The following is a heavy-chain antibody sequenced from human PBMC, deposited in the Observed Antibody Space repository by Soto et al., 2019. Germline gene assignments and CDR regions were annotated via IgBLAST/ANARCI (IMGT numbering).Heavy chain of an antibody. V-gene: IGHV4-34*01. CDR1: GGSFSGYY. CDR3: ARQGGHYYYYGMDV. J-gene: IGHJ6*02. CDR2: INHSGST. Sequence: PSETLSLTCAVYGGSFSGYYWSWIRQPPGKGLEWIGEINHSGSTNYNPSLKSRVTISVDTSKNQFSLKLSSVTAADTAVYYCARQGGHYYYYGMDVWGQGTTVT. D-gene: IGHD2-15*01.